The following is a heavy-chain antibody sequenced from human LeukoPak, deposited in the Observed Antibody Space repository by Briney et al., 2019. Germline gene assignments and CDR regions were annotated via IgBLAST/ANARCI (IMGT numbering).Heavy chain of an antibody. D-gene: IGHD3-22*01. CDR2: ITSSSSTI. CDR1: GFTFSSYS. CDR3: ARATSGYYRSLDAFDM. V-gene: IGHV3-48*01. J-gene: IGHJ3*02. Sequence: PGGSLRLSCAASGFTFSSYSMNWVRQAPGKGLEWVSYITSSSSTILYADSVKGRFTISRDNAKNSVYLQMNSLRAEDTAVYYCARATSGYYRSLDAFDMWGQGTMVTVSS.